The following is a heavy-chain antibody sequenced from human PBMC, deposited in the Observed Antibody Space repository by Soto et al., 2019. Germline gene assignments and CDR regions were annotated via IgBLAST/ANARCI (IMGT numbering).Heavy chain of an antibody. Sequence: WIRQSPSRGLEWLGRTYYRSKWYNDYAVSVKSRITINPDTSKNQFSLQLNSVTPEDTAVYYCAREGYDFWSGYPPYYYYGMDVWGQGTTVTVSS. J-gene: IGHJ6*02. CDR3: AREGYDFWSGYPPYYYYGMDV. D-gene: IGHD3-3*01. CDR2: TYYRSKWYN. V-gene: IGHV6-1*01.